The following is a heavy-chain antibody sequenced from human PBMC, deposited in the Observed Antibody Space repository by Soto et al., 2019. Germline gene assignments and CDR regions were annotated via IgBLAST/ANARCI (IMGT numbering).Heavy chain of an antibody. J-gene: IGHJ4*02. D-gene: IGHD6-19*01. CDR1: GFTFSSYA. CDR2: ISGSGGST. Sequence: LRLSCAASGFTFSSYAMSWVRQAPGKGLEWVSAISGSGGSTYYADSVKGRFTISRDNSKNTLYLQMNSLRAEDTAVYYCAKDRGQWLGSEIMYYFDYWGQGTLVTVSS. V-gene: IGHV3-23*01. CDR3: AKDRGQWLGSEIMYYFDY.